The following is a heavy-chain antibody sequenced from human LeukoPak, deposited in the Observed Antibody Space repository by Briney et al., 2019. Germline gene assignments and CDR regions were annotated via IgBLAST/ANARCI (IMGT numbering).Heavy chain of an antibody. CDR2: ISSSSSYI. CDR1: GFTFNSYS. V-gene: IGHV3-21*01. D-gene: IGHD3-9*01. CDR3: ARGHYDVLAASYKWTPDY. J-gene: IGHJ4*02. Sequence: GGSLRLSCAASGFTFNSYSMNWVRQAPGKGLEWVSSISSSSSYIYYADSVKGRFTTSRDNAKNSLSLQLNSLRVEDTAVYYCARGHYDVLAASYKWTPDYWGQGTLVTVSS.